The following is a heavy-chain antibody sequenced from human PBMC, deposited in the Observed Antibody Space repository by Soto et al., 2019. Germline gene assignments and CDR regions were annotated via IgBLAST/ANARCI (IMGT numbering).Heavy chain of an antibody. Sequence: SETLSLTCTVSGGSISSSTYYWDWIRQPPGKGLEWIGAMYYTGNKNYNPSLESRVTMSVDTSKNQFSLKLSSVIPTDTAVYYCARRSSSSLGSLFDPWGRGILVTVSS. D-gene: IGHD6-6*01. CDR1: GGSISSSTYY. V-gene: IGHV4-39*01. J-gene: IGHJ5*02. CDR2: MYYTGNK. CDR3: ARRSSSSLGSLFDP.